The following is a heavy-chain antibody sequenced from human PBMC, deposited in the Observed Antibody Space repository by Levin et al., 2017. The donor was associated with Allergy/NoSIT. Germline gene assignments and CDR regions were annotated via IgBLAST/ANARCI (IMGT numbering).Heavy chain of an antibody. D-gene: IGHD2-15*01. V-gene: IGHV3-23*01. Sequence: GESLKISCAASGFTFSSYAMTWVRQAPGKGLEWVSAISGSGGSTYYADSVKGRFTISRDNSQNTLYLQMNNLRAEDTAVYYCAKDGYCSGGSCYSSRFDYWGQGTLVTVSS. CDR3: AKDGYCSGGSCYSSRFDY. J-gene: IGHJ4*02. CDR1: GFTFSSYA. CDR2: ISGSGGST.